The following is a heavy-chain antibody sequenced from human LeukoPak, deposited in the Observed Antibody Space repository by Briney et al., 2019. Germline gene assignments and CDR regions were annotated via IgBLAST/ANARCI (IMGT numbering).Heavy chain of an antibody. J-gene: IGHJ4*02. V-gene: IGHV3-53*01. CDR2: IYSGGST. CDR1: GFTVSSNY. Sequence: PGGSLRLSCAASGFTVSSNYINWVRQAPGKGLEWVSVIYSGGSTYYADFVKGRFTISRDNSKNTLYLQMNSVRDEDTAVYYCATKQWLAPPPDSWGQGTPVTVSS. CDR3: ATKQWLAPPPDS. D-gene: IGHD6-19*01.